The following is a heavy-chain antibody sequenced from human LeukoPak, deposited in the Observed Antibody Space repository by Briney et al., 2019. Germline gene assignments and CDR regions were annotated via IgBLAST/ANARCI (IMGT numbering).Heavy chain of an antibody. V-gene: IGHV1-18*01. Sequence: ASVKVSCKASGSTFTNYGISWVRQAPGQGLEWMGWISTYNAKTNSAQRFQGRFTMTADTSTDTAYMELRSLTSDDTAVFYCARDLVSLLYGSGIDYWGQGTQVTVSA. CDR2: ISTYNAKT. D-gene: IGHD3-10*01. CDR1: GSTFTNYG. J-gene: IGHJ4*02. CDR3: ARDLVSLLYGSGIDY.